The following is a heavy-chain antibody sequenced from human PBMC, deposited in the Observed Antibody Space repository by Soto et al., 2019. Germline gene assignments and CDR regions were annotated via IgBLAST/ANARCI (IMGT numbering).Heavy chain of an antibody. J-gene: IGHJ4*02. Sequence: GGSLRLSCAASGFTFSSYAMHWVRQAPGKGLEWVAVISYDGSNKYYADSVKGRFTISRDNSKNTLYLQMNSLRAEDTAVYYCARDGDGYNVWGQGALVTVSS. CDR3: ARDGDGYNV. CDR1: GFTFSSYA. D-gene: IGHD5-12*01. CDR2: ISYDGSNK. V-gene: IGHV3-30-3*01.